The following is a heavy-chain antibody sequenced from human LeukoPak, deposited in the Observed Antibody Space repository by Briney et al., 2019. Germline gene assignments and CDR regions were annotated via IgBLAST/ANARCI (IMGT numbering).Heavy chain of an antibody. CDR3: AKALTFYSGSYDY. V-gene: IGHV3-30*18. J-gene: IGHJ4*02. CDR1: GFTFSSYG. CDR2: ISYDGSNK. Sequence: GRSLRLSCAASGFTFSSYGMHWVRQAPGKGLEWVAVISYDGSNKYYADSVKGRFTISRDNSKNTLYLQMNSLRAEDTAVYYCAKALTFYSGSYDYWGQGTLVTVSS. D-gene: IGHD1-26*01.